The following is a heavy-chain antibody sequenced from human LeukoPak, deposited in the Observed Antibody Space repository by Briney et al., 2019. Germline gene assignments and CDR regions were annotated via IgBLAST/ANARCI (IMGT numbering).Heavy chain of an antibody. D-gene: IGHD6-13*01. V-gene: IGHV4-59*08. CDR2: ISYTGGET. Sequence: SETLSLTCTVSGGSINLYYWSWIRQPPGKGLEWIGYISYTGGETNYNPSLRSRLTISVDTSKNQFSLILTSVTAADTAFYYCARQPAATAAFDIWAQGTMVTVSS. J-gene: IGHJ3*02. CDR1: GGSINLYY. CDR3: ARQPAATAAFDI.